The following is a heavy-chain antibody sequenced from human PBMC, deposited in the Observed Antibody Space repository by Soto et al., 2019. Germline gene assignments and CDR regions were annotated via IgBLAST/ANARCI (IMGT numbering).Heavy chain of an antibody. CDR3: ARGDYDFWSGPNMGAFDI. V-gene: IGHV4-34*01. Sequence: PSETLSLTCAVYGGSFSGYYWSWIRQPPGKGLEWIGEINHSGSTNYNPSLKSRVTISVDTSKNQFSLKLSSVTAADTAVYYCARGDYDFWSGPNMGAFDIWGQGTMVTVSS. CDR2: INHSGST. CDR1: GGSFSGYY. J-gene: IGHJ3*02. D-gene: IGHD3-3*01.